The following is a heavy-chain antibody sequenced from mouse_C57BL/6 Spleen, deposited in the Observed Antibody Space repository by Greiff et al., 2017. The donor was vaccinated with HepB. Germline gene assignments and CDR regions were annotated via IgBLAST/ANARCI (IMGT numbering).Heavy chain of an antibody. CDR2: IDPSDSYT. Sequence: QVHVKQPGAELVKPGASVKLSCKASGYTFTSYWMQWVKQRPGQGLEWIGEIDPSDSYTNYNQKFKGKATLTVDTSSSTAYMQLSSLTSEDSAVYYCARRPTVVAPFAYWGQGTLVTVSA. D-gene: IGHD1-1*01. J-gene: IGHJ3*01. CDR1: GYTFTSYW. V-gene: IGHV1-50*01. CDR3: ARRPTVVAPFAY.